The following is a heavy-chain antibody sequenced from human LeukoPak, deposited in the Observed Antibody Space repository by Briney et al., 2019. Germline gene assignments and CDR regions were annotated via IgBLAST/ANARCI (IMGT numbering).Heavy chain of an antibody. V-gene: IGHV3-7*01. CDR3: ARDRGSSGWYEFDY. J-gene: IGHJ4*02. Sequence: SGGSLRLSCAASGFTSSSYWMSWVRQAPGKGLEWVANIKQDGSEKYYVYSVKGRFTISRDNAKNSLYLQMNSLRAEDTAVYYCARDRGSSGWYEFDYWGQGTLVTVSS. CDR1: GFTSSSYW. D-gene: IGHD6-19*01. CDR2: IKQDGSEK.